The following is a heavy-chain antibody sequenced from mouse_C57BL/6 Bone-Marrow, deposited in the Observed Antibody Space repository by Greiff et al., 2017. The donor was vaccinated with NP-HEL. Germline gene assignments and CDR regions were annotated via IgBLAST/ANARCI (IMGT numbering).Heavy chain of an antibody. J-gene: IGHJ3*01. CDR2: IRSKSNNYAT. CDR3: VSQLGRSY. V-gene: IGHV10-1*01. CDR1: GFSFNTYA. Sequence: EVKLVESGGGLVQPKGSLKLSCAASGFSFNTYAMNWVRQAPGKGLEWVARIRSKSNNYATYYADSVKDRFTISRDDAESMLYLQMNNLKTEDTAMYYCVSQLGRSYWGQGTLVTVSA. D-gene: IGHD4-1*01.